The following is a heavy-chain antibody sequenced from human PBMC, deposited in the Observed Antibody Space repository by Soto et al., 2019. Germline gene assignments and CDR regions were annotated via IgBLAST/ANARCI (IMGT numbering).Heavy chain of an antibody. V-gene: IGHV4-34*01. Sequence: SETLSLTCAVYGGSFSGYYWSWIRQPPGKGLEWIGEINHSGSTNYNPSLKSRVTISVDTSKNQFSLKLSSVTAADTAVYYCARGRAGSSSAWGQGTLVTVSS. CDR2: INHSGST. CDR3: ARGRAGSSSA. J-gene: IGHJ5*02. CDR1: GGSFSGYY. D-gene: IGHD6-13*01.